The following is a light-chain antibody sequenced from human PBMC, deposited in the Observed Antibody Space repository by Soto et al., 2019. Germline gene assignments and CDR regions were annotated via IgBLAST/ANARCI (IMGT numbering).Light chain of an antibody. CDR2: GAS. CDR1: QSVSSTY. Sequence: EIVLTPSPGTLSLSPGERAILSCRASQSVSSTYLAWYQQKPGQAPRLLIYGASSRATGIPDRFGGSGSGTDFTLTISRLEPEDFAVYYCQQYGSSRTWTFGQGTKVDIK. V-gene: IGKV3-20*01. J-gene: IGKJ1*01. CDR3: QQYGSSRTWT.